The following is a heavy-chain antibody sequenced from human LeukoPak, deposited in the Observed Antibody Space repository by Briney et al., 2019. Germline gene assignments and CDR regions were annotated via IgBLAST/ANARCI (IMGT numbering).Heavy chain of an antibody. D-gene: IGHD2-2*02. CDR1: GLTFSDHY. V-gene: IGHV3-11*01. CDR3: ARGGYTTILFDY. CDR2: ISSSGDTM. J-gene: IGHJ4*02. Sequence: GGSLRLSCAASGLTFSDHYMSWVRQAPGRGLQWVSYISSSGDTMYYADSVKGRFTISRDSAKNSVYLQMSSLRAEDTAVYYCARGGYTTILFDYWGQGTLVTVSS.